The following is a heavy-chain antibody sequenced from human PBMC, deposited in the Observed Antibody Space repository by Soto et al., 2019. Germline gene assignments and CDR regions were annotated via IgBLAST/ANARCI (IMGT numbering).Heavy chain of an antibody. Sequence: VSVKVSCKAAGYTFTSYGISWVRHNPGQGLEWMGWISAYNGNTNYAQKLQGRVTMTTDTSTSTAYMELRSLRSDDTAVYYCARGRTTYYDFWSGYSYYYYMDVWGKGTTVTVSS. CDR2: ISAYNGNT. CDR1: GYTFTSYG. CDR3: ARGRTTYYDFWSGYSYYYYMDV. D-gene: IGHD3-3*01. J-gene: IGHJ6*03. V-gene: IGHV1-18*01.